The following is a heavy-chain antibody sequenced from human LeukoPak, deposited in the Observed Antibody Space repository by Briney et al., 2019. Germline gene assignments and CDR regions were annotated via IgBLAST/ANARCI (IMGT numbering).Heavy chain of an antibody. CDR3: TRLRYSSGWYSYFDY. V-gene: IGHV3-73*01. D-gene: IGHD6-19*01. CDR2: IRSKANSYAT. Sequence: GGSLRLSCAASGFTFSGSAMHWVRQASGKGLEWIGRIRSKANSYATVYAASVKGRFTISRDDSKNTAYLQMNSLKTEDTAVYYCTRLRYSSGWYSYFDYWGQGTLVTVSS. J-gene: IGHJ4*02. CDR1: GFTFSGSA.